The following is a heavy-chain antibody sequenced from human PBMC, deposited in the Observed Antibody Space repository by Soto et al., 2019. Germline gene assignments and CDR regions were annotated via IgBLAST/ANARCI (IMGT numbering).Heavy chain of an antibody. Sequence: EVQLLESGGGLVQPGGSLRLSCAASGFTFSSYAMSWVRQAPGKELEWVSAISGSGGSTYYADSVKGRFTISRDNSKNTLYLQMNSLRAEDTAVYYCAKDPTMIVVVKRYPINWGQGTLVTVSS. V-gene: IGHV3-23*01. CDR2: ISGSGGST. J-gene: IGHJ4*02. CDR1: GFTFSSYA. D-gene: IGHD3-22*01. CDR3: AKDPTMIVVVKRYPIN.